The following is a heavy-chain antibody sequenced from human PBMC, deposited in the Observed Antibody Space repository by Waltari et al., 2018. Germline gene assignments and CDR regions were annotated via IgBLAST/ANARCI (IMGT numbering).Heavy chain of an antibody. D-gene: IGHD6-19*01. CDR2: ISWEGSTT. J-gene: IGHJ4*02. V-gene: IGHV3-43D*03. CDR1: GFTFDDYA. CDR3: AKDSRGYSGWVDY. Sequence: EVQLVESGGVVVQPGGSLSLSCAASGFTFDDYAMHWVRQDPGKGWELVSFISWEGSTTSYADSVKGRFTISRDISKNSLYLQMNSLRAEDNALYYCAKDSRGYSGWVDYWGQGTLVTVSS.